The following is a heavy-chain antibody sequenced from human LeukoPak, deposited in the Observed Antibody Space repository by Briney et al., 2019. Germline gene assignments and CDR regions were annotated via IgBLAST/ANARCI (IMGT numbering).Heavy chain of an antibody. Sequence: PSETLSLTCTVSGGSISSDSYYWAWIRQPPGKGLEWIGSIYYSGSTYYNPSLKSRVTISVDTSKNQFSLKLSSVTAADTAVYYCARGGGGLWSFDYWGQGTLVTVSS. CDR2: IYYSGST. J-gene: IGHJ4*02. D-gene: IGHD2-21*01. CDR1: GGSISSDSYY. V-gene: IGHV4-39*01. CDR3: ARGGGGLWSFDY.